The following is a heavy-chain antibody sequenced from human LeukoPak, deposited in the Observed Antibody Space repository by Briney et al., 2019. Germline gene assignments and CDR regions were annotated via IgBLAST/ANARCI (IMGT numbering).Heavy chain of an antibody. V-gene: IGHV1-2*02. CDR3: ARSALAAAGLVVSNYYYYMDV. CDR2: INPNSGGT. D-gene: IGHD6-13*01. CDR1: GYTFTGYY. Sequence: ASVKVSCKASGYTFTGYYMHWVRQAPGQGLEWMGWINPNSGGTNYAQKFQCRVTMTRDTSISTAYMELSRLRSDDTAVYYCARSALAAAGLVVSNYYYYMDVWGKGTTVTVSS. J-gene: IGHJ6*03.